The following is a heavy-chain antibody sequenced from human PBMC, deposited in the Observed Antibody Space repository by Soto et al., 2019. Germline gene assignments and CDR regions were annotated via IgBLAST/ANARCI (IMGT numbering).Heavy chain of an antibody. D-gene: IGHD6-13*01. CDR2: INHSGST. J-gene: IGHJ2*01. Sequence: QVQLQQWGAGLLKPSETLSLTCAVYGGSFSGYYWSWIRQPPGKGLEWIGEINHSGSTNYNPSLKSRVTISVDTSKNQFSRKLSAVTAADAAVYYCARGREIIILSSSGRGYFDLWGRGTLVTVSS. CDR3: ARGREIIILSSSGRGYFDL. CDR1: GGSFSGYY. V-gene: IGHV4-34*01.